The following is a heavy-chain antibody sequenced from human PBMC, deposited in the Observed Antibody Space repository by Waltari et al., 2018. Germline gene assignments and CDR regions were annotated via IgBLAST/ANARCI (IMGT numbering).Heavy chain of an antibody. CDR2: VDPEDGET. J-gene: IGHJ4*02. D-gene: IGHD2-15*01. CDR3: ATDLRVVVVVAATVY. V-gene: IGHV1-69-2*01. CDR1: GYTFHDSY. Sequence: EVQLVQSGAEVKKPGATVQISCKASGYTFHDSYLHWVQQAPGKGLEWMGRVDPEDGETIYAEKFQGRVTITADTSTDTAYMELSSLRSEDTAVYYCATDLRVVVVVAATVYWGQGTLVTVSS.